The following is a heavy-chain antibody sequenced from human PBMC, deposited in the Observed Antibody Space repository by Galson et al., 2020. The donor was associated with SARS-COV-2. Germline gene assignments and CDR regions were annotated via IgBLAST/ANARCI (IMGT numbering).Heavy chain of an antibody. V-gene: IGHV4-31*03. CDR1: GGSISSGGYY. J-gene: IGHJ6*02. D-gene: IGHD1-26*01. CDR2: TYYTGST. Sequence: SQTLSLTCTVSGGSISSGGYYWTWIRQFPGKGLEWIGYTYYTGSTYYNPSLKSRFTISVDTSKNQFSLRLNSVTAADTALYYWARGGGNNYYSLDGWGQGNTVTVSS. CDR3: ARGGGNNYYSLDG.